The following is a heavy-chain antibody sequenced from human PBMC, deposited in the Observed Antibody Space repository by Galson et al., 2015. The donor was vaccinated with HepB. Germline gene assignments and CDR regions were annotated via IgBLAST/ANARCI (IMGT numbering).Heavy chain of an antibody. CDR2: ISSNGGST. D-gene: IGHD6-13*01. V-gene: IGHV3-64D*06. J-gene: IGHJ4*02. Sequence: SLRLSCAASGFTFSSYAMHWVRQAPGKGLEYVSAISSNGGSTYYADSVKGRFTISRDNSKNTLYLQMSSLRAEDTAVYYCVKVPGIAAAAPFDYWGQGTLVTVAS. CDR3: VKVPGIAAAAPFDY. CDR1: GFTFSSYA.